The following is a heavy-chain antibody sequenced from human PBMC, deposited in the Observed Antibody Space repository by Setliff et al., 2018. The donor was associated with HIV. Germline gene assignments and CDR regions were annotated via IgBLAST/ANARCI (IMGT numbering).Heavy chain of an antibody. Sequence: SETLSLTCTVSSGSISRGGYYWSWIRQHPGKGLEWIGYIYYSGSTYYNPSLKSRVTISVDTSKNQFSLKLSSVTAADTAVYYCAREGGYYYDSSGYSPHDAFDIWGQGTMVTVSS. J-gene: IGHJ3*02. CDR3: AREGGYYYDSSGYSPHDAFDI. CDR2: IYYSGST. D-gene: IGHD3-22*01. V-gene: IGHV4-31*03. CDR1: SGSISRGGYY.